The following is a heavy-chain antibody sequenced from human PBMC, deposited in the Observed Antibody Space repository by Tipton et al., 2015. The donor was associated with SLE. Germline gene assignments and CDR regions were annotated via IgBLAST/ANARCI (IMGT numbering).Heavy chain of an antibody. CDR1: GGSISSSSYY. CDR3: ARGWGYLDAFDI. V-gene: IGHV4-39*07. Sequence: LRLSCTVSGGSISSSSYYWGWIRQPPGKGLEWIGGIYYSGSTYYNPSLKSRLTISVDTSKNQFSLKLSSVTAADTAVYYCARGWGYLDAFDIWGQGTMVTVSS. D-gene: IGHD7-27*01. J-gene: IGHJ3*02. CDR2: IYYSGST.